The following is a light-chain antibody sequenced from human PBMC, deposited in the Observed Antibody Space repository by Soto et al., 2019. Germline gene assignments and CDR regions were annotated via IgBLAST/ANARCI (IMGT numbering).Light chain of an antibody. V-gene: IGKV2-28*01. J-gene: IGKJ4*01. CDR3: LQALQPLRTLT. CDR2: LGS. Sequence: DIVMTQSPLSLPVTPGEPASISCRSSQSLLHSNGYNYLDWYLQKPGQSPQLLIYLGSNRASGVPDRFSGSGSGTDFTLKISRVEAEDVGVYYCLQALQPLRTLTFGGGTKVEIK. CDR1: QSLLHSNGYNY.